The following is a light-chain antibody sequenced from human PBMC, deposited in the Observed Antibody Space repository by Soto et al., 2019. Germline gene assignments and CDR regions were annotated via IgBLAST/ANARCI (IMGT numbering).Light chain of an antibody. CDR3: SSYTSSANFV. V-gene: IGLV2-14*01. CDR1: SSDVGDYYY. J-gene: IGLJ1*01. Sequence: SALTQPASVSGSPGQSITISCTGISSDVGDYYYVSWYQHHPGKAPKLIIYGVSNRPSGVSNRFSGSKSGNTASLTISGLQTDDEADYYCSSYTSSANFVFGTGTKVTVL. CDR2: GVS.